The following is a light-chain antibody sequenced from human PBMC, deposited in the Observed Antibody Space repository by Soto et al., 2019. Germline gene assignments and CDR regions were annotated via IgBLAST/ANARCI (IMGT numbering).Light chain of an antibody. Sequence: QSVLTQPPSASATPGQRITISCFGSSSNIGSNYGYWYQQLPGTAPKLLISRDDGRPSGVPDRFSGSKSGTSASLAISGVRSEDEADYFCAAWDGSLRAPVFGGGTKLTVL. J-gene: IGLJ2*01. CDR3: AAWDGSLRAPV. CDR2: RDD. CDR1: SSNIGSNY. V-gene: IGLV1-47*01.